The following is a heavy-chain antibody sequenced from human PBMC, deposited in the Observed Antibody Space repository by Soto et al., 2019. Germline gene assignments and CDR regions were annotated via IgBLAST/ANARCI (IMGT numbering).Heavy chain of an antibody. Sequence: QVQLVESGGGLVKPGGSLRLSCAASGFTFSDYYMSWIRQAPGKGLEWVSYISSSGRTIYYADSVKGRFTISRDNAKNSLYLQMNSLRAEVTAVYYCARDIMITFGGVIVTGGFDYWGQGTLVTVSS. D-gene: IGHD3-16*02. J-gene: IGHJ4*02. CDR3: ARDIMITFGGVIVTGGFDY. CDR1: GFTFSDYY. V-gene: IGHV3-11*01. CDR2: ISSSGRTI.